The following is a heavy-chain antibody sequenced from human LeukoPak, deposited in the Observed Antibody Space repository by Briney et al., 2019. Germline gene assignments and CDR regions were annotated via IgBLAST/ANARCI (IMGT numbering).Heavy chain of an antibody. CDR3: AKEYDYVWGSYRHYFDY. CDR2: ISGSGGST. CDR1: GFTFTKFW. D-gene: IGHD3-16*02. Sequence: GESLRLSCEASGFTFTKFWMSWVRQAPGKGLEWVSAISGSGGSTYYADSVKGRFTISRDNSKNTLYLQMNSLRAEDTAVYYCAKEYDYVWGSYRHYFDYWGQGTLVTVSS. J-gene: IGHJ4*02. V-gene: IGHV3-23*01.